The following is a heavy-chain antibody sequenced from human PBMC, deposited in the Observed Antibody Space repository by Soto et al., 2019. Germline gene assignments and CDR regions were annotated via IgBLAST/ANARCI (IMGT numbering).Heavy chain of an antibody. V-gene: IGHV4-34*01. CDR1: GGSFSGYY. CDR2: INHSGST. J-gene: IGHJ4*02. CDR3: ERGGLHYDFWRGYLSYFDY. D-gene: IGHD3-3*01. Sequence: SETLSLTCAVYGGSFSGYYWSWIRQPPGKGLEWIGEINHSGSTNYNPSLKSRVTISVDTSKNQFSLKLSSVTAADTAVYYCERGGLHYDFWRGYLSYFDYWGQGTLVTVSS.